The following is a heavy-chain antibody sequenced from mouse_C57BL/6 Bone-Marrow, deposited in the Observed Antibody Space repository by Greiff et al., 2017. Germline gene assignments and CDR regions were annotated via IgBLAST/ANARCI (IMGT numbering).Heavy chain of an antibody. D-gene: IGHD2-3*01. CDR3: ARGGYSAWFAY. J-gene: IGHJ3*01. CDR2: ISSGSSTI. Sequence: EVKLQESGGGLVKPGGSLKLSCAASGFTFSDYGMHWVRQAPEKGLEWVAYISSGSSTISYEDTVKGRFTFSRDNAKPHLFLQMTSLRSEDTAMYCCARGGYSAWFAYWGQGTLVTVAA. V-gene: IGHV5-17*01. CDR1: GFTFSDYG.